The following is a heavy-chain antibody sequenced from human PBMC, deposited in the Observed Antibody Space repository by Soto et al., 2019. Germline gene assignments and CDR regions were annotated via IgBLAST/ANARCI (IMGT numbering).Heavy chain of an antibody. CDR2: ISSSNRTI. Sequence: GWPLRLSCAASGFTFRSYSMNWVRQAPGKGLEWVSYISSSNRTINYADSVKGRFIISRDNAKNSLYLQMHSLRDEDTAVYYCAREGWPLLQTGMDVWGQGTTVTAP. D-gene: IGHD2-15*01. CDR1: GFTFRSYS. V-gene: IGHV3-48*02. CDR3: AREGWPLLQTGMDV. J-gene: IGHJ6*02.